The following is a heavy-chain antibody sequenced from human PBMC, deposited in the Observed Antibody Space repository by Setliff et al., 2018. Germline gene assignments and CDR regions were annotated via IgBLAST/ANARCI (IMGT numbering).Heavy chain of an antibody. J-gene: IGHJ6*03. D-gene: IGHD3-10*01. CDR3: ARVWFGNMDV. CDR1: GFTFDDYV. V-gene: IGHV3-20*04. CDR2: ISWNGAST. Sequence: LRLSCAASGFTFDDYVFSWVRQAPGKGLEWVSGISWNGASTGYTDSVKGRFTISRDNARNSLYLQMNSLRAEDTAVYYCARVWFGNMDVWGKGTTVTVSS.